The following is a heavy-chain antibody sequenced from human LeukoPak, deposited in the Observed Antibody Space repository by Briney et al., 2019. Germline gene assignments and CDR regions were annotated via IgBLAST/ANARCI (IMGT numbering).Heavy chain of an antibody. CDR3: ARLAKRTLRYFDWLYF. CDR2: IYYSGST. Sequence: SETLSLTCTVSGGSISSSSYYWGWIRQPPGKGLEWIGSIYYSGSTYYNPSLKSRVTIPVDTSKNQFSLKLSSVTAADTAVYYCARLAKRTLRYFDWLYFWGQGTLVTVSS. CDR1: GGSISSSSYY. J-gene: IGHJ4*02. V-gene: IGHV4-39*01. D-gene: IGHD3-9*01.